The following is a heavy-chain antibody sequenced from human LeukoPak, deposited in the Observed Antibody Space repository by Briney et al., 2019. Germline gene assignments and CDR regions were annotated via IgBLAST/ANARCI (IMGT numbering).Heavy chain of an antibody. D-gene: IGHD4-17*01. CDR1: GYSISSGYY. CDR2: IYHSGST. V-gene: IGHV4-38-2*02. Sequence: SETLSLTCTVSGYSISSGYYWGWIRQPPGKGLEWIGSIYHSGSTYYNPSLKSRVTISVDTSKNQFSLKLSSVTAADTAVYYCARHEGTTKFDYWGQGTLVTVSS. J-gene: IGHJ4*02. CDR3: ARHEGTTKFDY.